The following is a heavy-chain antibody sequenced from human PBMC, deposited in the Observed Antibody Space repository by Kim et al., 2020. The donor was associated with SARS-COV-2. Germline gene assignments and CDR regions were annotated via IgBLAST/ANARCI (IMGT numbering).Heavy chain of an antibody. Sequence: GGSLRLSCAASGFTVSSNYMSWVRQAPGKGLEWVSVIYSGGSTYYADSVKGRFTISRDNSKNTLYLQMNSLRAEDTAVYYCARSDTAMVLFYWGQGTLVTVSS. CDR3: ARSDTAMVLFY. CDR1: GFTVSSNY. CDR2: IYSGGST. J-gene: IGHJ4*02. V-gene: IGHV3-53*01. D-gene: IGHD5-18*01.